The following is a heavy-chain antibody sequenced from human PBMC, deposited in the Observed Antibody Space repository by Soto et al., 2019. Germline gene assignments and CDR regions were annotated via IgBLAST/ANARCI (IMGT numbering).Heavy chain of an antibody. D-gene: IGHD3-10*01. J-gene: IGHJ4*01. CDR1: GFTFSRYG. Sequence: QVHLVESGGGVVQSGTSLRLSCAASGFTFSRYGMHWVRQAPDKGLEWVAVIWYDGSKKYFADSVKGRVTISRDNDKNTVFLQMNSLRVEDTAEYYCARGSDGSGNFLDYWGHGSLVTVSS. V-gene: IGHV3-33*01. CDR2: IWYDGSKK. CDR3: ARGSDGSGNFLDY.